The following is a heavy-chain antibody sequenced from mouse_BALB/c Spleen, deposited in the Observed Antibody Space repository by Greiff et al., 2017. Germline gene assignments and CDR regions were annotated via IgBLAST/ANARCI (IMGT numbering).Heavy chain of an antibody. V-gene: IGHV1-63*01. D-gene: IGHD2-4*01. CDR1: GYAFTNYW. Sequence: QVQLQQSGAELVRPGTSVKISCKASGYAFTNYWLGWVKQRPGHGLEWIGDIYPGSGNTYYNEKFKGKATLTADKSSSTAYMQLSSLTSEDSAVYFCAPKGVDYDGFAYWGQGTLVTVSA. J-gene: IGHJ3*01. CDR3: APKGVDYDGFAY. CDR2: IYPGSGNT.